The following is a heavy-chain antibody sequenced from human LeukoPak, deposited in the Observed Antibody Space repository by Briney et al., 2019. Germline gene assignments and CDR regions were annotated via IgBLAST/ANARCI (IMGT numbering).Heavy chain of an antibody. CDR1: GYTFTGYY. Sequence: ASVKVSCKVSGYTFTGYYMHWVRQAPGQGLEWMGWINPNSGGTDYAQKFQGRVTMTRDTSISTAYMELSRLRSDDTAVYYCARISYDYVWGSYRSTGIMYSNWGQGTLVTVSS. V-gene: IGHV1-2*02. D-gene: IGHD3-16*02. CDR3: ARISYDYVWGSYRSTGIMYSN. J-gene: IGHJ4*02. CDR2: INPNSGGT.